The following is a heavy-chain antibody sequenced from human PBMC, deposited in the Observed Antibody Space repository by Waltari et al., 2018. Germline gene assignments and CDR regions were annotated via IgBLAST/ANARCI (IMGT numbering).Heavy chain of an antibody. Sequence: EVQLVESGGGLVQPGRSLRLSCTASGFTFGDYAMSWFRQAPGKGLEWVGFIRSKAYGGTTEYAASVKGRFTISRDDSKSIAYLQMNSLKTEDTAVYYCTRDSIAAAGAADYWGQGTLVTVSS. V-gene: IGHV3-49*03. CDR3: TRDSIAAAGAADY. CDR1: GFTFGDYA. CDR2: IRSKAYGGTT. J-gene: IGHJ4*02. D-gene: IGHD6-13*01.